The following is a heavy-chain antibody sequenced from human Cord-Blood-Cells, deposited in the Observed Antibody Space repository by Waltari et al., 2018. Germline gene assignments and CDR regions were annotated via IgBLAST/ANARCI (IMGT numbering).Heavy chain of an antibody. CDR1: GFTFSSYE. D-gene: IGHD1-7*01. CDR2: ISSSGSTI. J-gene: IGHJ4*02. Sequence: EVQLVESGGGLVQPGGSLRLSCAASGFTFSSYEMNWVRQAPGKGLEWVSYISSSGSTIYYADSVKGRFTISRDNAKNSLYLQMNSLRAEDTAVYYCARDNWNYYFDYWGQGTLVTVSS. V-gene: IGHV3-48*03. CDR3: ARDNWNYYFDY.